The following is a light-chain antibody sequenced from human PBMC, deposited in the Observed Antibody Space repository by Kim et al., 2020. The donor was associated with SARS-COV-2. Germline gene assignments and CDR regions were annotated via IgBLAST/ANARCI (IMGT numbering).Light chain of an antibody. Sequence: MSPRERATLSCRASQSVSSNLAWYQQKPGQAPRVLIYDASTRATGIPARFSRSGSGTQFTLTISSLQSEDFAVYYCHQYNNWPLTFGGGTKVDIK. CDR2: DAS. CDR3: HQYNNWPLT. V-gene: IGKV3-15*01. J-gene: IGKJ4*01. CDR1: QSVSSN.